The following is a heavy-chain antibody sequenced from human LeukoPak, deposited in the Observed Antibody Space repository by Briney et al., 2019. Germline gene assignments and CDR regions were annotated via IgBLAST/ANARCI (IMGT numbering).Heavy chain of an antibody. D-gene: IGHD3-10*01. Sequence: GGSLRLSCAASGFIFSSHWMNWVRQAPGKGPEWVANIKYDGSEQYYVDSVKGRFSISRDNTKNLLYLQMNSLRVEDTAVYYCARDYGWSFANWGQGTLVTVSS. CDR1: GFIFSSHW. J-gene: IGHJ4*02. CDR2: IKYDGSEQ. CDR3: ARDYGWSFAN. V-gene: IGHV3-7*03.